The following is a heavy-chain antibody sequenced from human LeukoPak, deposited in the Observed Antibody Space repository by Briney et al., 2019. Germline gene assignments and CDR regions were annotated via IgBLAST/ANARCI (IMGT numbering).Heavy chain of an antibody. CDR3: ALRYCSGGSCQDY. Sequence: GGSLRLSCAASGFTFSDYYMSWIRQAPGKGLEWVSYISSSGSTIYYADSVKGRFTISRDNAKNSLYLQMNSLRAEDTAVYYCALRYCSGGSCQDYWGQGTLVTVSS. D-gene: IGHD2-15*01. J-gene: IGHJ4*02. CDR2: ISSSGSTI. CDR1: GFTFSDYY. V-gene: IGHV3-11*01.